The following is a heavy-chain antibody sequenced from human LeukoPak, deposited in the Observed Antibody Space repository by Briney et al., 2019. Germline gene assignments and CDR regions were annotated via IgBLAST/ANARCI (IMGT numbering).Heavy chain of an antibody. CDR3: ARLKGIAVAGTGYYYYGMDV. V-gene: IGHV4-39*01. CDR2: IYYSGST. J-gene: IGHJ6*02. D-gene: IGHD6-19*01. CDR1: GGSISSSSYY. Sequence: SETLSLTCTVSGGSISSSSYYWGWIRQPPGKGLEWIGSIYYSGSTYYNPSLKSRVTISVDTSKNQFSLKLSSVTAADTAVYYCARLKGIAVAGTGYYYYGMDVWGQGPTVTVSS.